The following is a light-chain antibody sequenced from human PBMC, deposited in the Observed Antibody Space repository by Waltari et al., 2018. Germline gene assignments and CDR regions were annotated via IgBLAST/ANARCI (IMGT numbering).Light chain of an antibody. Sequence: QSALPQPPPASGSPGQSVTISCTGTTSDVSGKNYVSWYQQHPGKAPKLMIYEVSKRPSGVPDRFSGSKSGNTASLTVSGLQAEDEADYYCSSYAGSNNYVFGTGTKVTVL. V-gene: IGLV2-8*01. CDR2: EVS. CDR3: SSYAGSNNYV. CDR1: TSDVSGKNY. J-gene: IGLJ1*01.